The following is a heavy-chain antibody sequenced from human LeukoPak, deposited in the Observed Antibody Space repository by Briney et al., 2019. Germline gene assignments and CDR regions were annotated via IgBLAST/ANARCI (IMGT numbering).Heavy chain of an antibody. CDR2: IIPIFGTA. V-gene: IGHV1-69*13. CDR3: ARDSGPLDVAYCGGDCYSVGFFDY. D-gene: IGHD2-21*01. CDR1: GGTFSSYA. J-gene: IGHJ4*02. Sequence: SVKVSCKASGGTFSSYAISWVRQASGQGLEWMGGIIPIFGTANYAQKFQGRVTITADESTSTAYMELSSLRSEDTAVYYCARDSGPLDVAYCGGDCYSVGFFDYWGQGTLVTVSS.